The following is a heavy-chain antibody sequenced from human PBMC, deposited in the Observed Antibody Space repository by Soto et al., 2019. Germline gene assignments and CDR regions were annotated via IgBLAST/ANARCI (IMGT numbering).Heavy chain of an antibody. CDR1: GYTFTSYA. D-gene: IGHD2-15*01. CDR3: ARDTAHCSGGSCHGNAFDI. V-gene: IGHV1-3*01. J-gene: IGHJ3*02. CDR2: INAGNGNT. Sequence: ASVKVSCKASGYTFTSYAMHWVHQAPGQRLEWMGWINAGNGNTKYSQKFQGRVTITRDTSASTAYMELSSLRSEDTAVYYCARDTAHCSGGSCHGNAFDIWGQGTMVTVSS.